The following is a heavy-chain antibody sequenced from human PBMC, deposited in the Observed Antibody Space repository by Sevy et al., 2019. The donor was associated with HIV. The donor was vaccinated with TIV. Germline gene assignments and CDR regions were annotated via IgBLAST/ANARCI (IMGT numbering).Heavy chain of an antibody. V-gene: IGHV3-73*01. J-gene: IGHJ4*02. CDR3: ARFYYHRSGSTGG. D-gene: IGHD3-22*01. CDR2: IRSKVKSYAT. CDR1: GFTFSASA. Sequence: GGSVRLSCAASGFTFSASAIHWFRQASGKGLEWVGHIRSKVKSYATTYAASVKGRFTISRDDSKSTAYLQMSSLKTEDTAVYYCARFYYHRSGSTGGWGQGALVTVSS.